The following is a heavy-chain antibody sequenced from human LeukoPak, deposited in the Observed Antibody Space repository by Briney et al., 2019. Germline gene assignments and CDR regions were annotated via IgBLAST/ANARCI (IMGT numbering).Heavy chain of an antibody. D-gene: IGHD3-22*01. V-gene: IGHV4-39*01. CDR3: ARPDTYYYDSSGYPAAFDI. CDR2: IYYSGST. CDR1: GGSISSSSYY. Sequence: SQTLSLTCTVSGGSISSSSYYWGWIRQPPGKGLEWIGSIYYSGSTYYNPSLKSRVTISVDTSKNQFSLKLSSVTAADTAVYYCARPDTYYYDSSGYPAAFDIWGQGTMVTVSS. J-gene: IGHJ3*02.